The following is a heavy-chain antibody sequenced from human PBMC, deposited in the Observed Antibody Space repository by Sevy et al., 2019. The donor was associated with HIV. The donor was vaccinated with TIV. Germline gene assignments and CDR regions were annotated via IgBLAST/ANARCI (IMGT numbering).Heavy chain of an antibody. J-gene: IGHJ6*02. CDR2: IKSKTDGGTT. V-gene: IGHV3-15*07. CDR3: TTVFPITIFGVVSKDMDV. Sequence: GGSLRLSCAASGFTFSNAWMNWVRQAPGKGLEWVGRIKSKTDGGTTDYAAPVKGRFTISRDDSKNTLYLQMNSLKTEDTDVYYCTTVFPITIFGVVSKDMDVWGQGTTVTVSS. CDR1: GFTFSNAW. D-gene: IGHD3-3*01.